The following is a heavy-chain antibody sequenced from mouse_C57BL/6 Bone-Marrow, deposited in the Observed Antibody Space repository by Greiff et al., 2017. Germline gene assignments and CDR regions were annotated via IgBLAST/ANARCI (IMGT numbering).Heavy chain of an antibody. D-gene: IGHD2-4*01. CDR2: IDPSDSYT. CDR3: ARHDYDGDYYAMDY. Sequence: QVQLQQPGAELVKPGASVKLSCKASGYTFTSYWMQWVKQRPGQGLEWIGEIDPSDSYTNYNQQFKGKATLTVDTSSSTAYMQLSSLTSEDSAVYYGARHDYDGDYYAMDYWGQGTSVTVSS. J-gene: IGHJ4*01. CDR1: GYTFTSYW. V-gene: IGHV1-50*01.